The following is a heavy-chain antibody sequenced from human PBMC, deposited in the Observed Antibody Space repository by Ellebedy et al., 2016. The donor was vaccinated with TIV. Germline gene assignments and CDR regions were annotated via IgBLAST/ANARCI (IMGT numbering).Heavy chain of an antibody. CDR3: ANYYYGSGSYYGGY. CDR2: ISNSGGTT. V-gene: IGHV3-23*01. J-gene: IGHJ4*02. D-gene: IGHD3-10*01. CDR1: GFTFSSYA. Sequence: GESLKISCAASGFTFSSYAMSWVRQAPGKGLEWVSAISNSGGTTYYADSVKGRFTISRDNSKNTRYLQMNSLRAEDPAVYYCANYYYGSGSYYGGYWGQGTLVTVSS.